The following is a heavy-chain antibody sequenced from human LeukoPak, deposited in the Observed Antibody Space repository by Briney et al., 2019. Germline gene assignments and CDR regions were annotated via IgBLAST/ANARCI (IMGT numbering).Heavy chain of an antibody. CDR1: GFTFSSYW. CDR3: ARGRPHGNDY. V-gene: IGHV3-74*01. CDR2: IASDGSST. J-gene: IGHJ4*02. D-gene: IGHD4-23*01. Sequence: GGSLRLSCAASGFTFSSYWMNWVRQAPGKGLVWVSCIASDGSSTTYADSVKGRFSISRDNAKNTLYLQMNSLRVEDTAVYYCARGRPHGNDYWGQGTLVTVSS.